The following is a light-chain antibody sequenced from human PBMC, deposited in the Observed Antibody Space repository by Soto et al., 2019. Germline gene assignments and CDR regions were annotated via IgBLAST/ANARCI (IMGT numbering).Light chain of an antibody. CDR1: QSVKSH. J-gene: IGKJ1*01. CDR2: GAS. CDR3: QQYSNWPRT. V-gene: IGKV3-15*01. Sequence: EILMTQSPATLSVSPGERVTLSCRASQSVKSHLAWYQQRPGQAPRLLIYGASTRATEIPARFSGSGSGTEFTLTISGLQSEDFAVYYCQQYSNWPRTFGQGTK.